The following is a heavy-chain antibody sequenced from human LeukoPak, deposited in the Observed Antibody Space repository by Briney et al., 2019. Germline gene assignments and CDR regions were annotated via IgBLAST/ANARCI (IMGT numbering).Heavy chain of an antibody. CDR2: IYYSGST. CDR1: GGSISSYY. Sequence: KPSETLSLTCTVSGGSISSYYWSWIRLPPGKGLEWIGYIYYSGSTNYNPSLKSRVTISVDTSKNQFSLKLSSVTAADTAVYYCARTGGLYSSSWYADYWGQGTLVTVSS. J-gene: IGHJ4*02. D-gene: IGHD6-13*01. CDR3: ARTGGLYSSSWYADY. V-gene: IGHV4-59*01.